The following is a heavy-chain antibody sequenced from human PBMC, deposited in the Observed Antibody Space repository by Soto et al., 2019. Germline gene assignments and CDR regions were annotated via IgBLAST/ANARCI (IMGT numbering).Heavy chain of an antibody. CDR3: ARHDFGDYGPFDY. J-gene: IGHJ4*02. CDR1: GGSISGTSYY. V-gene: IGHV4-39*01. CDR2: IYYSGCT. D-gene: IGHD4-17*01. Sequence: PSETLSLTCTVSGGSISGTSYYWGWIRQPPGKGLEWIATIYYSGCTYYNPSLKSRVTISVDTSKDQFSLKLSSVTAADTAVYYCARHDFGDYGPFDYWGQGTLVTVSS.